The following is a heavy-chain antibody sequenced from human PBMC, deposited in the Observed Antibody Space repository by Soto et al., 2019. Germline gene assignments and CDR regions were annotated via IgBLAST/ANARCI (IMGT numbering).Heavy chain of an antibody. V-gene: IGHV4-39*01. CDR3: ARHLSEYGDYGY. CDR2: IYYSGST. D-gene: IGHD4-17*01. J-gene: IGHJ4*02. Sequence: SETLSLTCTVSGGSISSSSYYWGWIRQPPGKGLEWIGSIYYSGSTYYNPSLKSRVTISVDTFKNQFSLKLSSVTAADTAVYYCARHLSEYGDYGYWGQGTLVTVSS. CDR1: GGSISSSSYY.